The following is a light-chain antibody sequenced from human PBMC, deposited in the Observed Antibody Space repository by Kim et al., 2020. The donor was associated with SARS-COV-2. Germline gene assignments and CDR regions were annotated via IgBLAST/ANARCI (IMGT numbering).Light chain of an antibody. Sequence: QYVLTQPPSASGTPGQWVTISCSGSSSNIGSKSVNWYQQLPGTAPRLAIHSNDQRPSGVPDRFSGSKSGTSASLTISGLQSGDEADYYCAVWDVSVKGPVFGGGTRLTVL. V-gene: IGLV1-44*01. CDR3: AVWDVSVKGPV. CDR1: SSNIGSKS. CDR2: SND. J-gene: IGLJ3*02.